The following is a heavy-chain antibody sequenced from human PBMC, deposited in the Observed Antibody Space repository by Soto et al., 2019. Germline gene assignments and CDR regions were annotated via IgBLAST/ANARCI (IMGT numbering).Heavy chain of an antibody. CDR2: VFSSVSA. CDR1: GVSVRSYT. Sequence: SETLSLTCIVSGVSVRSYTWSWVRQPANKGLEWIGRVFSSVSATYNPSLKSRVSISMDTPENRISLKLDSVTAADAGVYFCARDGMTTGDTWGPGTLVTVS. J-gene: IGHJ4*02. V-gene: IGHV4-4*07. D-gene: IGHD2-21*02. CDR3: ARDGMTTGDT.